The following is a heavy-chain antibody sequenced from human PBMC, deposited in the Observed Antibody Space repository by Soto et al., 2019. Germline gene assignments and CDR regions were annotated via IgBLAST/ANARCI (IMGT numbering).Heavy chain of an antibody. V-gene: IGHV4-4*02. J-gene: IGHJ6*02. Sequence: SLTCDVSGGSISSINWWSWVRQPPGKGLKWIGEIYHSGSTTYNPSLKSRVNISVDKSKNQFSLKLKSVTAADTAIYYCARGGGPDIAYGMDVWGQGTTVTVSS. CDR3: ARGGGPDIAYGMDV. D-gene: IGHD5-12*01. CDR1: GGSISSINW. CDR2: IYHSGST.